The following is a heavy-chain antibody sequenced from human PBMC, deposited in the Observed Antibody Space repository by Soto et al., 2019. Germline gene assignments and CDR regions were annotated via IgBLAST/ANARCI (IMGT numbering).Heavy chain of an antibody. CDR1: GFTFDDYA. V-gene: IGHV3-9*01. J-gene: IGHJ6*03. CDR3: AKDIGHCSGGSCYNNYYYYMDV. Sequence: GGSLRLSCAASGFTFDDYAMHWVRQAPGKGLEWVSGISWNSGSIGYADSVKGRFTISRDNAKNSLYLQMNSLRAEDTALYYCAKDIGHCSGGSCYNNYYYYMDVWGKGTTVTVSS. D-gene: IGHD2-15*01. CDR2: ISWNSGSI.